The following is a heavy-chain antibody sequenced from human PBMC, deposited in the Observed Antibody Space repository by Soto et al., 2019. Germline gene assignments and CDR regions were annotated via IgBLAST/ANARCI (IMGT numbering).Heavy chain of an antibody. D-gene: IGHD6-13*01. J-gene: IGHJ1*01. CDR1: GGSFSGYC. V-gene: IGHV4-34*01. CDR2: ICHGGGA. CDR3: AGYSNSWSKYVKH. Sequence: PSETLSLTCAAYGGSFSGYCWSWIRQTPGERLEWVGDICHGGGANYNPSLKSRVSFSMDPSKNQFSLKLNSVMAADTAVYYCAGYSNSWSKYVKHWGRGSLVTVSS.